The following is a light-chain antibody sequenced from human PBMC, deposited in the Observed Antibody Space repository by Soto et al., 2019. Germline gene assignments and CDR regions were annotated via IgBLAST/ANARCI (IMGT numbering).Light chain of an antibody. CDR3: QQYNNCPRT. V-gene: IGKV3-15*01. J-gene: IGKJ1*01. CDR2: GAS. CDR1: QSISISY. Sequence: EIVLTQPPGTLSLSPGERATLSCRASQSISISYLAWYQEKPGQAPRLLIYGASTRANGIPARFSGSGSGTEFTLTISSLQSEDFAVYYCQQYNNCPRTFGQGTMVDVK.